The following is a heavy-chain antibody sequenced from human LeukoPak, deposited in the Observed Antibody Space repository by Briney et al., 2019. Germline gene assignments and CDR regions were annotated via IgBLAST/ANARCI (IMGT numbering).Heavy chain of an antibody. J-gene: IGHJ3*02. CDR2: INPNSGGT. Sequence: ASVKVSCKASGYTFTSYYIHWVRQAPGQGLEWMGWINPNSGGTNYAQKFQGRVTMTRDTSITTAYMELSRLRSDDTAVYYCARVRRDGYNSAFDIWGQGTMVTVSS. D-gene: IGHD5-24*01. CDR3: ARVRRDGYNSAFDI. CDR1: GYTFTSYY. V-gene: IGHV1-2*02.